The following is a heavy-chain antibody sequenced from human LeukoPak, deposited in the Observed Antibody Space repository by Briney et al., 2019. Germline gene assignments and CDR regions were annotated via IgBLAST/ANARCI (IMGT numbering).Heavy chain of an antibody. D-gene: IGHD1-7*01. CDR3: ARASTGTTSYNWFDP. Sequence: SETLSLTCTVSGGSISSSSYYWGWIRQPPGKGLEWIGSIYYSGSTYYNPSLKSRVTISVDTSKNQFSLKLSSVTAADTAVYYCARASTGTTSYNWFDPWGQGTLVTVSS. CDR2: IYYSGST. CDR1: GGSISSSSYY. V-gene: IGHV4-39*01. J-gene: IGHJ5*02.